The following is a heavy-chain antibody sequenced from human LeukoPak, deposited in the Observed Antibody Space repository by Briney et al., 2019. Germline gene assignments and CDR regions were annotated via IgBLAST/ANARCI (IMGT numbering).Heavy chain of an antibody. CDR3: ARDWYSYGYYFEY. Sequence: ASVKVSCKASGYTFTSYGISWVRQAPGQGLEWMGWISAYNGNTNYAQKLQGRVTMTTDTSTSTACMELRSLRSDDTAVYYCARDWYSYGYYFEYWGQGTLVTVSS. CDR1: GYTFTSYG. D-gene: IGHD5-18*01. J-gene: IGHJ4*02. CDR2: ISAYNGNT. V-gene: IGHV1-18*01.